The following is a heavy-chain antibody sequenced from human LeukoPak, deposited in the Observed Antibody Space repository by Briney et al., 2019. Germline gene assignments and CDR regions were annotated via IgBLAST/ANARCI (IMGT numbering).Heavy chain of an antibody. D-gene: IGHD5-12*01. CDR2: IYNSGST. V-gene: IGHV4-59*01. J-gene: IGHJ4*02. CDR3: ARDEGYSGYDF. CDR1: GGSISSYY. Sequence: PSETLSLTCTVSGGSISSYYWSWIRQPPGKGLEWIGYIYNSGSTYYNPSLKSRVTMSVDTSKNQFSLKVSSVTAADTAVYYCARDEGYSGYDFWGQGTLVTVSS.